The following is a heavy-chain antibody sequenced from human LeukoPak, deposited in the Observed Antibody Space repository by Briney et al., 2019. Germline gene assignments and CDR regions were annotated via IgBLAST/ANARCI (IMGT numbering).Heavy chain of an antibody. J-gene: IGHJ4*02. CDR3: ARGGYGDYVDY. D-gene: IGHD4-17*01. Sequence: SETLSLTCTVSGGSISSYYWSWIRQPPGKGLEWIGYIYYSGSTNYNPSLKSRVTISVDTSKNQFSLKLSSVTAADTAVYYCARGGYGDYVDYWGQGTLVTVSS. CDR1: GGSISSYY. V-gene: IGHV4-59*01. CDR2: IYYSGST.